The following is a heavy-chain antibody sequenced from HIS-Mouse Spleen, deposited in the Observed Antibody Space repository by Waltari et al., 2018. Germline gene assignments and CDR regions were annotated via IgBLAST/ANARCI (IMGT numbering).Heavy chain of an antibody. CDR2: FVGSGGST. Sequence: EVQLLESGGGLVQPGVSLRLSCAASGFTFSSYAMSWVRQAPGKGLEWVSGFVGSGGSTYYADAVKGRFTISRDNSKNTLYLQMNSLRAEDTAVYYCAFQPYYFDYWGQGTLVTVSS. J-gene: IGHJ4*02. V-gene: IGHV3-23*01. CDR3: AFQPYYFDY. CDR1: GFTFSSYA.